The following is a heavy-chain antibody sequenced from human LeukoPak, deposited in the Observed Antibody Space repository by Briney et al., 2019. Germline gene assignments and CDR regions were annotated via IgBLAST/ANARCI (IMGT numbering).Heavy chain of an antibody. CDR2: INSYSGGT. CDR3: ARQGEAASFDY. J-gene: IGHJ4*02. Sequence: GASVKVSWKASGYTFTGAYIHWVRQAPGQGPEWMGWINSYSGGTNYAQKFRGRVTLTRDTSLGTAYMELSRLRSDDTAVYYCARQGEAASFDYWGQGTLVTVSS. CDR1: GYTFTGAY. D-gene: IGHD6-13*01. V-gene: IGHV1-2*02.